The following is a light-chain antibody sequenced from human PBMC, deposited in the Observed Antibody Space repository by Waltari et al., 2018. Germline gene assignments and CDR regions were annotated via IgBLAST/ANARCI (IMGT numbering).Light chain of an antibody. CDR1: SSDVGGYNF. CDR2: DVG. Sequence: QSALTQPASVSGSPGQSITISCTGTSSDVGGYNFVSWYQQYPGKAPKLVIYDVGARPSGASDRFSGSKSGNTASLVISGLQPEDEADYYCSSYTATRHYVFGTGTKVTVL. V-gene: IGLV2-14*03. CDR3: SSYTATRHYV. J-gene: IGLJ1*01.